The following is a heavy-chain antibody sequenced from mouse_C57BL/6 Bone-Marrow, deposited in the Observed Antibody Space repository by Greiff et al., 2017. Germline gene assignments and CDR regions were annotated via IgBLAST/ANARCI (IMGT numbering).Heavy chain of an antibody. V-gene: IGHV5-6*01. CDR3: ARHYSHYYGSSFNWYFDV. D-gene: IGHD1-1*01. Sequence: DVHLVESGGDLVKPGGSLKLSCAASGFTFSSYGMSWVRQTPDKRLVRVATFSSGGSYTYYPDSVKGRFTISRDTAKNTLYLQMSSLKSEDTAMYYCARHYSHYYGSSFNWYFDVWGTGTTVTVSS. J-gene: IGHJ1*03. CDR1: GFTFSSYG. CDR2: FSSGGSYT.